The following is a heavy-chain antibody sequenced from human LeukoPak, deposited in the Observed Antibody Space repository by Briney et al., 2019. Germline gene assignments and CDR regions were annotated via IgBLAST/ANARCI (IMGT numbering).Heavy chain of an antibody. CDR3: ARERTGLLAY. J-gene: IGHJ4*02. V-gene: IGHV3-30-3*01. Sequence: GGSLRLSCAASGLSFSSHAMHWVRQAPGKGLEWVAVISYDGSSKYHADSVKGRFSISRDNPRNTLYLEMNILRAEDTAVYYCARERTGLLAYWGQGTLVTVSS. D-gene: IGHD1-14*01. CDR1: GLSFSSHA. CDR2: ISYDGSSK.